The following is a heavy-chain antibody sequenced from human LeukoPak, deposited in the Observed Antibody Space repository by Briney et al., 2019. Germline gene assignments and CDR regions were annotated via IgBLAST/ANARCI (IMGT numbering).Heavy chain of an antibody. V-gene: IGHV3-30*18. CDR2: TSSDGSTT. Sequence: GGCLRLSCAASGFTFSSYGMHWVRQAPGKGLQWVAVTSSDGSTTFYEDSVRGRFTISRDNSENTLYLQMSGLRAEDTAVYHCAKGTGDTGYYFDYWGQGTLVTVSS. J-gene: IGHJ4*02. CDR1: GFTFSSYG. CDR3: AKGTGDTGYYFDY. D-gene: IGHD7-27*01.